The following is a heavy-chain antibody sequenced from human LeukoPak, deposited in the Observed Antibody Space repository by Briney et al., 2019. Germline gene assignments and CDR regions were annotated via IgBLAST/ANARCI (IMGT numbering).Heavy chain of an antibody. CDR2: IYYSGST. CDR3: ARDPPYRIAAAGIFDP. V-gene: IGHV4-39*07. CDR1: GGSISSSSYY. J-gene: IGHJ5*02. D-gene: IGHD6-13*01. Sequence: PSETLSLTCTVSGGSISSSSYYWGWIRQPPGKGLEWIGSIYYSGSTYYNPSLKSRVTISVDTSKNQFSLKLSSVTAEDTAVYYCARDPPYRIAAAGIFDPWGQGTLVTVSS.